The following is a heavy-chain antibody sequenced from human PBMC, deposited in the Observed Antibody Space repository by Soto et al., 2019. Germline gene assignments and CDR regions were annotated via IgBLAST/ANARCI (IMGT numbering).Heavy chain of an antibody. CDR2: INHSGST. CDR1: GGSFSGYY. D-gene: IGHD6-6*01. Sequence: SETLSLTCAVYGGSFSGYYWSWIRQPPGKGLEWIGEINHSGSTNYNPSLKSRVTISVDTSKNQFSLKLSSVTAADTAVYYCARGGLDITGGSSPNYDYWSQGTLVTVSS. J-gene: IGHJ4*02. CDR3: ARGGLDITGGSSPNYDY. V-gene: IGHV4-34*01.